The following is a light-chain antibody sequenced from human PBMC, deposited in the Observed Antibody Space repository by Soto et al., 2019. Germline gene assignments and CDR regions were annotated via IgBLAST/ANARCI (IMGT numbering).Light chain of an antibody. CDR2: GAS. Sequence: EIVLTQSPGTLSLSPGERATLSCRASQSVSSYYLAWYQQKPGQAPRLLIYGASSRATGIPDRFSGSGSGTDFILTISRLEPEDFAVYYCQQYGSSPRTFGQGIKVEVK. V-gene: IGKV3-20*01. CDR3: QQYGSSPRT. CDR1: QSVSSYY. J-gene: IGKJ1*01.